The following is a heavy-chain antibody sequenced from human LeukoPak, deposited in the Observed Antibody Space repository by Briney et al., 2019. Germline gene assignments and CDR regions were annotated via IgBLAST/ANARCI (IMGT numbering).Heavy chain of an antibody. CDR2: ISAYNGNT. Sequence: GASVKVACKASGDIFTSHGFSWVRQAPGQGLEWMGWISAYNGNTNYAQKLQGRVTMTTDTSTSTAYMELRSLRSDDTAVYYCARDWAGGIAVAGRGYYFDYWGQGTLVTVSS. CDR3: ARDWAGGIAVAGRGYYFDY. D-gene: IGHD6-19*01. CDR1: GDIFTSHG. V-gene: IGHV1-18*01. J-gene: IGHJ4*02.